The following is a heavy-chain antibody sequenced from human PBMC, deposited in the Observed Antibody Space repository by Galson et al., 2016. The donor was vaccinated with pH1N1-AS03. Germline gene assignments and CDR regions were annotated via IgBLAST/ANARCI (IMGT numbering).Heavy chain of an antibody. D-gene: IGHD2-15*01. J-gene: IGHJ4*02. CDR1: GFTFSTYW. Sequence: SLRLSCAASGFTFSTYWMSWVRQAPGKGLEWVASMNQGGNERYYVDSVKGRFTISRDNAKNSLYLQMNSLRADDTAVYYCGRVGRGGSPVDYWGQGTLVTVSS. CDR2: MNQGGNER. V-gene: IGHV3-7*03. CDR3: GRVGRGGSPVDY.